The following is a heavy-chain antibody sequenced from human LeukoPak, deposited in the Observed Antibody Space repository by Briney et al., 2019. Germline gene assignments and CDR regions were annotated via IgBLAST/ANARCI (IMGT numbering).Heavy chain of an antibody. CDR1: GFTFSSYG. D-gene: IGHD3-22*01. CDR2: ISYDGSNK. J-gene: IGHJ4*02. Sequence: GGSLRLSCAASGFTFSSYGMHWVRQAPGKGLEWVAVISYDGSNKYYADSVKGRFTISRDNSKNTLYLQMNSLRAEDTAVYYCAKARPYYYDSSGSSAFDYWDQGTLVTVSS. V-gene: IGHV3-30*18. CDR3: AKARPYYYDSSGSSAFDY.